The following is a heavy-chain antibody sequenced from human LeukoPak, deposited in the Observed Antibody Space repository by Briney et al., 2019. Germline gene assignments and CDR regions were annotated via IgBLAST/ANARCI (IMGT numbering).Heavy chain of an antibody. CDR1: GFALTGNY. CDR2: ISSGSYSH. Sequence: GGSLSFSCVVSGFALTGNYMSWIRQAPGKEPEWVAYISSGSYSHYYADSVRGRFTISRDNSKNSLYLEMSDLRVEDTALYYCARGKRTFDPWGQGTLVTVTS. J-gene: IGHJ5*02. CDR3: ARGKRTFDP. V-gene: IGHV3-11*01.